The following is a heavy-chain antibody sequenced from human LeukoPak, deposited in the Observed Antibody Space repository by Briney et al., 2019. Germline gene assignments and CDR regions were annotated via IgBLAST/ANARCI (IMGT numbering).Heavy chain of an antibody. V-gene: IGHV3-15*01. J-gene: IGHJ4*02. CDR2: IKSKTDGGTT. CDR1: GFTFSNAW. Sequence: GGSLRLSCAASGFTFSNAWMSWVRQAPGKGLEWVGRIKSKTDGGTTDYAAPVKGRFTISRDDSKNTLYLQMNSLKTEDTAVYYCTTDHLDFWSGYYSFDYWGQGTLVTVSS. CDR3: TTDHLDFWSGYYSFDY. D-gene: IGHD3-3*01.